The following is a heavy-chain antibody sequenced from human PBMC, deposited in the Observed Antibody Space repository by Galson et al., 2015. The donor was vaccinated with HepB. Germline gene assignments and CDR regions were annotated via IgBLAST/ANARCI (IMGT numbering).Heavy chain of an antibody. CDR2: ISGSGGHT. J-gene: IGHJ5*02. D-gene: IGHD2-8*02. CDR3: AKAPRRYCTGECYWGGNWFDP. Sequence: SLRLSCAASGFTFSDYAMAWVRQAPGKGLEGVSGISGSGGHTYYADSVKGRFTISRDNSNNMLHLQMNSLRAEDTAVYYCAKAPRRYCTGECYWGGNWFDPWGQGSLVTVSS. CDR1: GFTFSDYA. V-gene: IGHV3-23*01.